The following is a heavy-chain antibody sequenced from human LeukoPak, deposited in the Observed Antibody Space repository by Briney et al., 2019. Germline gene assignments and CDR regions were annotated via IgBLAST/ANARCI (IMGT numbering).Heavy chain of an antibody. Sequence: PGGSLRLSCAASTFTFGNYWMSWVRQAPGKGLEWVANIKEDGSEEYHVDSVKGRFTISRDNTKNSLYLQMNSLRAEDTAVYYCARDPAAWDYWGQGTLVTVSS. CDR2: IKEDGSEE. V-gene: IGHV3-7*01. J-gene: IGHJ4*02. CDR3: ARDPAAWDY. D-gene: IGHD6-13*01. CDR1: TFTFGNYW.